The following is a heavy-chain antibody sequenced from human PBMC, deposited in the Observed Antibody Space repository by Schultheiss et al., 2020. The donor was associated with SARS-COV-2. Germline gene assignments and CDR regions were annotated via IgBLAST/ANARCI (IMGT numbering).Heavy chain of an antibody. J-gene: IGHJ4*02. D-gene: IGHD5-12*01. CDR3: ARGWVVATSYFDY. Sequence: SETLSLTCTVSGGSISSYYWSWIRQPPGKGLEWIGYIYYSGSTYYNPSLKSRVTISVDRSKNQFSLKLSSVTAADTAVYYCARGWVVATSYFDYWGQGTLVTVSS. CDR2: IYYSGST. V-gene: IGHV4-59*12. CDR1: GGSISSYY.